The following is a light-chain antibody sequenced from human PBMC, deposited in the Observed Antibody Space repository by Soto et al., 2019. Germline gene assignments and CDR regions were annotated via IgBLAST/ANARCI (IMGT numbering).Light chain of an antibody. J-gene: IGKJ1*01. CDR1: QDVGRW. CDR3: QQYNRYWT. Sequence: DIQMTQSPPSLSASVGDTVSITCRSSQDVGRWLSWYQQKPGKAPKILIFATSTLQSGVPSRFSGSGSETEFTLTISSLFPDDFATYYCQQYNRYWTFGQGTKVDIK. CDR2: ATS. V-gene: IGKV1D-16*01.